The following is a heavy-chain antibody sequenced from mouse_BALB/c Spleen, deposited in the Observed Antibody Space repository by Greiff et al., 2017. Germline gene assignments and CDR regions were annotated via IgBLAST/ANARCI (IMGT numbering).Heavy chain of an antibody. CDR1: GFTFSDFY. J-gene: IGHJ2*01. CDR2: SRNKANDYTT. V-gene: IGHV7-1*02. Sequence: EVQGVESGGGLVQPGGSLRLSCATSGFTFSDFYMEWVRQPPGKRLEWIAASRNKANDYTTEYSASVKGRFIVSRDTSKSILYLQMNAMSAEDTAIYYCARDHYYDYFDYWGQGTTLTVSS. D-gene: IGHD1-2*01. CDR3: ARDHYYDYFDY.